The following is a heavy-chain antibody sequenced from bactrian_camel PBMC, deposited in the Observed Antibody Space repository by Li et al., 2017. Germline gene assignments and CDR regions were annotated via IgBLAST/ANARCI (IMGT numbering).Heavy chain of an antibody. CDR3: AADDGERIRDCATVEEEDWD. CDR2: VDSVGKT. CDR1: GDISGAYS. V-gene: IGHV3S53*01. Sequence: HVQLVESGGGSVQTGGTLRLSCEVSGDISGAYSMGWFRQVLGKEREGVAAVDSVGKTNYASFVKGRFTISQVNSENTLYLQMDALKPDDTAMYYCAADDGERIRDCATVEEEDWDWYQGTQVTVS. J-gene: IGHJ4*01. D-gene: IGHD1*01.